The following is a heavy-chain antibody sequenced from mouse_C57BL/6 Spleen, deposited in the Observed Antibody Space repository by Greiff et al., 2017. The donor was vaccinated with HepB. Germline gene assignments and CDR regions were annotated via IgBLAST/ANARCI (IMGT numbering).Heavy chain of an antibody. Sequence: QVQLKQPGAELVKPGASVKLSCKASGYTFTSYWMQWVKQRPGQGLEWIGEIDPSDSYTNYNQKFKGKATLTVDTSSSTAYMQLSSLTSEDSAVYYCAREDYGSSRYFDYWGQGTTLTVSS. D-gene: IGHD1-1*01. V-gene: IGHV1-50*01. J-gene: IGHJ2*01. CDR1: GYTFTSYW. CDR2: IDPSDSYT. CDR3: AREDYGSSRYFDY.